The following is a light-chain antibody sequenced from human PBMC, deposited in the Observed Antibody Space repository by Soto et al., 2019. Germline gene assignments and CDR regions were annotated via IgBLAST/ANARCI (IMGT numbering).Light chain of an antibody. CDR3: QQYGSSPWT. CDR1: QSVSSSY. J-gene: IGKJ1*01. V-gene: IGKV3-20*01. CDR2: GAS. Sequence: EIVLTKSPGTLSLSPGERATLSCRASQSVSSSYLAWYQQKPGQAPRPLIYGASSRAIGIPDRFSGSGSGTDFTLTIIRLEPEDFAVYYCQQYGSSPWTFGQGTKVDIK.